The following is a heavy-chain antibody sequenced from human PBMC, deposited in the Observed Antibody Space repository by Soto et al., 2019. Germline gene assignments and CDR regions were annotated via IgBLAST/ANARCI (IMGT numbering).Heavy chain of an antibody. D-gene: IGHD2-15*01. CDR3: ARAPNIVVVVAATRRYYMDV. Sequence: PSETLSLTCAVYGGSFSGYYWSWIRQPPGKGLEWIGEINHSGSTNYNPSLKSRVTISVDTSKNQFSLKLSSVTAADTAVYYCARAPNIVVVVAATRRYYMDVWGKGTTVTVSS. J-gene: IGHJ6*03. CDR1: GGSFSGYY. V-gene: IGHV4-34*01. CDR2: INHSGST.